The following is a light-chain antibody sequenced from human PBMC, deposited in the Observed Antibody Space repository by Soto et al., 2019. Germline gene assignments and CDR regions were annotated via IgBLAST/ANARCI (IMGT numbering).Light chain of an antibody. V-gene: IGKV3-20*01. CDR3: QQYGSSPIT. Sequence: EIVLTQSPGTLSLSPGERVTLSCRASQSVSSSYLAWYQQKPGQAPRLLIHGASSRATGIPDRISGSGSGIDFSLTISRLEPADFAVYYCQQYGSSPITFGQGTRLEIK. J-gene: IGKJ5*01. CDR2: GAS. CDR1: QSVSSSY.